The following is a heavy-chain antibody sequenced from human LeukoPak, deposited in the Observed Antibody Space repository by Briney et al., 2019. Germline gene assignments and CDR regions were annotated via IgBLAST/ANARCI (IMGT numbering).Heavy chain of an antibody. CDR1: GFTFSSYG. J-gene: IGHJ6*02. CDR3: ASPYCSGGSCYLPPDYYYGMDV. CDR2: IWYDGSNK. Sequence: GRSLRLSCAASGFTFSSYGMHWVRQAPGKGLEWVAVIWYDGSNKYYADSVKGRFTISRDNSKNTLYLQMNSLRAEDTAVYYCASPYCSGGSCYLPPDYYYGMDVWGQGTTVTVSS. D-gene: IGHD2-15*01. V-gene: IGHV3-33*01.